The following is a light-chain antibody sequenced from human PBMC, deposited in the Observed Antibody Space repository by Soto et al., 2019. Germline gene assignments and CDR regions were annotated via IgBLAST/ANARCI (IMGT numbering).Light chain of an antibody. V-gene: IGLV2-11*01. CDR1: SSDVGGYNY. J-gene: IGLJ1*01. CDR3: CSYAGSWTFV. Sequence: QSALTQPRSVSGSPGQSVTISCTGTSSDVGGYNYVSWYQQHPGKAPKLMIYDVSKRPSGVPDRFSGSKSGNTASLTISGRQAEDEADDYCCSYAGSWTFVFGTGTKVTVL. CDR2: DVS.